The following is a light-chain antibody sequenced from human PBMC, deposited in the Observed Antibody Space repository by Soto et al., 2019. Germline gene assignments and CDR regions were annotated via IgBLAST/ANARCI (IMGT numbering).Light chain of an antibody. J-gene: IGKJ1*01. V-gene: IGKV3-11*01. Sequence: EIVLTQSPATLSLSAAEWDTLXSRPSQSVSSYLAWYQQKPGQAPRLLIYGASSRATGIPDRFSGSGSGTDFTLTISSLEPEDFAVYYCQQYNNWPPETFGQGTKVDIK. CDR1: QSVSSY. CDR2: GAS. CDR3: QQYNNWPPET.